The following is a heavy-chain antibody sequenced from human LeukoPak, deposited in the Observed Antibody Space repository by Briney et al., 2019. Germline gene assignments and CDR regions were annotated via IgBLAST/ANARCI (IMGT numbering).Heavy chain of an antibody. V-gene: IGHV1-8*03. CDR2: MNPKTGNT. Sequence: ASVKVSCKTSGYTFIHYGISWVRQAAGQGLEWMGWMNPKTGNTGFSQKFQGRVTITRDTSISTAYTELSRLTSEDTGVYYCTRGLPRDGLVVIAAANEYWGQGSLVTVSS. D-gene: IGHD2-2*01. J-gene: IGHJ4*02. CDR1: GYTFIHYG. CDR3: TRGLPRDGLVVIAAANEY.